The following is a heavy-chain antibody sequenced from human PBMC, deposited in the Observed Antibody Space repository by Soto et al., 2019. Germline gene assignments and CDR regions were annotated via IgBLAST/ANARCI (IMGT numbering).Heavy chain of an antibody. CDR2: INHSGST. D-gene: IGHD3-3*01. Sequence: SETLSLTCAVYGGSFSGYYWSWIRQPPGKGLEWIGEINHSGSTNYNPSLKSRVTISVDTSKNQFSLKMSSVTAADTAVYYCARGLFGVAQLGWFDPWGQGTLVT. CDR1: GGSFSGYY. CDR3: ARGLFGVAQLGWFDP. J-gene: IGHJ5*02. V-gene: IGHV4-34*01.